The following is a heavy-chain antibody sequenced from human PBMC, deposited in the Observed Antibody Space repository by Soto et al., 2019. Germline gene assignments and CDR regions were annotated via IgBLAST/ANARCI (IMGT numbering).Heavy chain of an antibody. CDR3: ARPGITGTTYDY. Sequence: GGSLRLSCAASGFTFSDYYMSWIRQAPGKGLEWVSYISISSSYTNYADAVKGRFTISRDNAKNSLYLQMNGLRAEDTAVYYCARPGITGTTYDYWGQGTLVTVSS. V-gene: IGHV3-11*06. D-gene: IGHD1-20*01. J-gene: IGHJ4*02. CDR1: GFTFSDYY. CDR2: ISISSSYT.